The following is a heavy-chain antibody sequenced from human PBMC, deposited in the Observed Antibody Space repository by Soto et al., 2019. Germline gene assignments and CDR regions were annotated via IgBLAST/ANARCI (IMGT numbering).Heavy chain of an antibody. CDR1: GFTFSSYW. V-gene: IGHV3-7*01. D-gene: IGHD6-19*01. CDR3: ARERGGGGSSGWYTGDWFDP. CDR2: IKQDGSEK. Sequence: EVQLVESGGGLVQPGGSLRLSCAASGFTFSSYWMSWVRQAPGKGLEWVANIKQDGSEKYYVDSVKGRFTISRDNAKNSRYLQMNSLRAEDTVVYYWARERGGGGSSGWYTGDWFDPWGQGTLVTVSS. J-gene: IGHJ5*02.